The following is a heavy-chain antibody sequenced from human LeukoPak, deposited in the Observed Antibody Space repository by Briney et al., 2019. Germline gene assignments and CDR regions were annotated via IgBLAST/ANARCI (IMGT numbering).Heavy chain of an antibody. D-gene: IGHD2-2*01. Sequence: SETLSLTCAVYGGSFSGYYWSWIRQPPGKGLEWIGEINHSGSTNYNPSLKSRVTISVDTSKNQFSLKLSSVTAADTAVYYCARGVVVPAAHYYYGMDVRGQGTTVTVSS. CDR1: GGSFSGYY. CDR3: ARGVVVPAAHYYYGMDV. CDR2: INHSGST. J-gene: IGHJ6*02. V-gene: IGHV4-34*01.